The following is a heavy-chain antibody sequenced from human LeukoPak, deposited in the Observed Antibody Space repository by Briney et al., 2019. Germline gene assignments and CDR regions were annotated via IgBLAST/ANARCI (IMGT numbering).Heavy chain of an antibody. CDR3: ARDRHGSGSAHSFDP. V-gene: IGHV4-59*01. Sequence: TTSETLSLTCTVSGGSISSYYWSWIRQPPGKGLEWIAYIQYSGSTNYNPSLKSRVTISVDTSKNQFSLKLNSVTAADTAVYYCARDRHGSGSAHSFDPWGQGTLVTVSS. CDR2: IQYSGST. J-gene: IGHJ5*02. CDR1: GGSISSYY. D-gene: IGHD3-10*01.